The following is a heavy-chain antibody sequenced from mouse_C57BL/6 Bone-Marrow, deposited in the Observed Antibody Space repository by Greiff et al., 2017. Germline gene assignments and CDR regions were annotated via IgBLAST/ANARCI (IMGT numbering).Heavy chain of an antibody. Sequence: EVQLQQSGAELVRPGASVKLSCTASGFNIKDDYMHWVKQRPEQGLEWIGWIDPENGDTEYASKFQGKATITADTSSNTAYLQLSSLTSEDTAVYYCTTFYGSSYAGFAYGGQGTLVTVSA. CDR2: IDPENGDT. D-gene: IGHD1-1*01. CDR1: GFNIKDDY. V-gene: IGHV14-4*01. CDR3: TTFYGSSYAGFAY. J-gene: IGHJ3*01.